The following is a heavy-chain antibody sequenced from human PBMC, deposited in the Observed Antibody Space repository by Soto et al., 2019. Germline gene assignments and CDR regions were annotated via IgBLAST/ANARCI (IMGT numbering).Heavy chain of an antibody. J-gene: IGHJ4*02. Sequence: HGESRKIACKGSGYIFTSYWIGWVRQVPGKGLEWMGTIYPGDSDTRYSPSFQGQVSISADKSTSTAYLQWSSLKASDTAMYYCARLSREEISKTFDYWGLGSLVTVSS. D-gene: IGHD3-16*02. CDR1: GYIFTSYW. V-gene: IGHV5-51*01. CDR3: ARLSREEISKTFDY. CDR2: IYPGDSDT.